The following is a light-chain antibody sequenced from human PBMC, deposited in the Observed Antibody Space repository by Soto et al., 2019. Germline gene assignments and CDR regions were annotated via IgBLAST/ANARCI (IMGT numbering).Light chain of an antibody. CDR3: LQHNSYPYT. V-gene: IGKV1-17*01. CDR1: QGITRD. Sequence: DIQMTQSPSSLSASVGDRVSITCRASQGITRDLAWYQQKPGKAPKRLIYAASSLQSGVPSRFSGSGSGTEFTLTIASLQPEDFATYYCLQHNSYPYTFGQGTRLEIK. CDR2: AAS. J-gene: IGKJ2*01.